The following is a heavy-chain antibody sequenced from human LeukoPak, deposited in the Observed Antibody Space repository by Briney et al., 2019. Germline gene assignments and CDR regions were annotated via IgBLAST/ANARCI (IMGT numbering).Heavy chain of an antibody. V-gene: IGHV5-51*01. D-gene: IGHD5-18*01. CDR2: IYPGDSDT. J-gene: IGHJ4*02. CDR3: ASGRGSRRGYSYGWPFDY. Sequence: PGESLKISCKGSGYSFTSYWIGWVRQMPGKGLEWMGIIYPGDSDTRYSPTFQGQVTISADKSISTAYLQWSSLKASDTAMYYCASGRGSRRGYSYGWPFDYWGQGTLVTVSS. CDR1: GYSFTSYW.